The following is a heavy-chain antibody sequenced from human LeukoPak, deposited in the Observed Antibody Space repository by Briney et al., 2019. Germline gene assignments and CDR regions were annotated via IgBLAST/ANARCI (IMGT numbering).Heavy chain of an antibody. CDR3: AGYQWPNWFDP. Sequence: PSETLSLTYTVSGGSISSYYWSWIRQPPGKGLQWIGYIYHNGDTNYNPSLKSRVTISLDTSKNQFSLKLSSVSAADTAVYYCAGYQWPNWFDPWGQGTLVTVSS. J-gene: IGHJ5*02. CDR1: GGSISSYY. CDR2: IYHNGDT. V-gene: IGHV4-59*01. D-gene: IGHD6-19*01.